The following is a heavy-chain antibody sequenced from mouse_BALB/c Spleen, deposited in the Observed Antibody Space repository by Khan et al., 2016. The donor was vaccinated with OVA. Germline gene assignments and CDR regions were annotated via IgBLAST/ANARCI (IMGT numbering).Heavy chain of an antibody. CDR2: ILPGSGSS. Sequence: QVQLQQSGAELMKPGASVKISCKATGYTFSSYWIEWVKQRPGHGLEWIGEILPGSGSSKYNEKFKGKATFTADTSSNTAYMQFSNLTSEESAVYYCARRGMGAMDYWGQGTLVTVSS. D-gene: IGHD2-3*01. CDR3: ARRGMGAMDY. CDR1: GYTFSSYW. V-gene: IGHV1-9*01. J-gene: IGHJ4*01.